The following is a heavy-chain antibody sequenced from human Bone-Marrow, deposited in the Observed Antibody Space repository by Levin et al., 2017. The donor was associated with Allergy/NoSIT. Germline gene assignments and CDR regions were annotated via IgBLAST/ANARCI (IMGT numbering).Heavy chain of an antibody. CDR1: GYTFNDYY. CDR2: INPNSGDA. J-gene: IGHJ6*02. Sequence: GASVKVSCEASGYTFNDYYIHWVRQAPRQGLEWVGRINPNSGDAYYGKKFQGRVTITSDSSTTSYMDLTNLRSDDTAVYYCARVKIRNSYFQYSGLDVWGQGTTVSVSS. V-gene: IGHV1-2*06. D-gene: IGHD1-7*01. CDR3: ARVKIRNSYFQYSGLDV.